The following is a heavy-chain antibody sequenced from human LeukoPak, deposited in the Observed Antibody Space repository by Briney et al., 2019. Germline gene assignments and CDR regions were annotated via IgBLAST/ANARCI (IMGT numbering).Heavy chain of an antibody. CDR2: IYTSGST. D-gene: IGHD3-9*01. CDR1: GGSISSGSYY. CDR3: ARVQHQDYDILTGYYNPQYYFDY. V-gene: IGHV4-61*02. J-gene: IGHJ4*02. Sequence: SQTLSLTCTVSGGSISSGSYYWSWIRQPAGKGLEWIGRIYTSGSTNYNPSLKSRVTISVDTSKNQFSLKLSSVTAADTAVYYCARVQHQDYDILTGYYNPQYYFDYWGQGTLVTVSS.